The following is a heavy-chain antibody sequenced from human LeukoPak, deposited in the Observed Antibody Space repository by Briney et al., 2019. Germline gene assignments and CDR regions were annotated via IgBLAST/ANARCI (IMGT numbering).Heavy chain of an antibody. CDR3: ARREYSSSWPYYYYYYMDV. CDR2: ISPSGGST. D-gene: IGHD6-13*01. Sequence: ASVEVSCKAFGYTFTSNYMHWVRQAPGQGPEWMGVISPSGGSTTYAQKFQGRVTLTRDMSTSTDYLELSSLRSEDTAVYYCARREYSSSWPYYYYYYMDVWGKGTTVTVSS. V-gene: IGHV1-46*01. CDR1: GYTFTSNY. J-gene: IGHJ6*03.